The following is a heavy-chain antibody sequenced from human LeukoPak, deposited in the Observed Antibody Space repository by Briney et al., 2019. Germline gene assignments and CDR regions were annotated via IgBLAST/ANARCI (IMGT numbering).Heavy chain of an antibody. CDR2: IIPIFGTA. Sequence: SVKVSCKASGGTFSSYAISWVRQAPGQGLEWMGRIIPIFGTANYAQKFQGRVTITTDESTSTAYMELSSLRSEGTAVYYCASDIVVVPAGIGDNWFDPWGQGTLVTVSS. CDR1: GGTFSSYA. J-gene: IGHJ5*02. D-gene: IGHD2-2*01. V-gene: IGHV1-69*05. CDR3: ASDIVVVPAGIGDNWFDP.